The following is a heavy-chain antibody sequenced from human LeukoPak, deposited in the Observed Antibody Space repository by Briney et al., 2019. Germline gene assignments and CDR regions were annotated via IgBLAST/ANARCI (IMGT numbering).Heavy chain of an antibody. CDR3: ATTAVGLLWFGELFD. CDR1: GYTLTELS. CDR2: FDPEDGET. J-gene: IGHJ4*02. V-gene: IGHV1-24*01. Sequence: ASVKVSCKVSGYTLTELSMHWVRQAPGKGLEWMGGFDPEDGETIYAQKFQGRVTMTEDTSTDTAYMERSSLRSEDTAVYYCATTAVGLLWFGELFDWGQGTLVTVSS. D-gene: IGHD3-10*01.